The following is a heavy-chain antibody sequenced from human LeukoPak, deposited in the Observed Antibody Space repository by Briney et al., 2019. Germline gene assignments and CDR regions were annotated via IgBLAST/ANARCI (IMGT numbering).Heavy chain of an antibody. CDR2: IWYDGSNK. J-gene: IGHJ4*02. CDR3: ARRGYDFWSGYEYYFGY. Sequence: GRSLRLSCAASGFTFSSYGMHWVRQAPGKGLEWVAVIWYDGSNKYYADSVKGRLTISRDNSKNTLYLQMNSLRAEDTAVYYCARRGYDFWSGYEYYFGYWGQGTLVTVSS. D-gene: IGHD3-3*01. V-gene: IGHV3-33*01. CDR1: GFTFSSYG.